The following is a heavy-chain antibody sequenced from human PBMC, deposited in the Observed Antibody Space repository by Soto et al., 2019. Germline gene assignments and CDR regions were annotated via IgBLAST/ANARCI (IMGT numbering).Heavy chain of an antibody. CDR1: GGSIRTGGYY. CDR2: IYYSGST. J-gene: IGHJ4*02. D-gene: IGHD4-17*01. V-gene: IGHV4-31*03. Sequence: QVQLQESGPGLVKPSQTLSLTCTVSGGSIRTGGYYWTWIRQHPGKGMEWIGYIYYSGSTYYNPSLKSRVTISVDTSKNQFSLKLSSVTAADTAVYYCARGLSVTLSDNWGQGTLVTVSS. CDR3: ARGLSVTLSDN.